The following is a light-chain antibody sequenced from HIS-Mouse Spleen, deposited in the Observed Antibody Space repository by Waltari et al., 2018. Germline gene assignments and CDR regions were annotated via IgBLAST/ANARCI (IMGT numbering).Light chain of an antibody. J-gene: IGLJ2*01. CDR2: DVI. Sequence: QSALTQPASVSGSPGQSITIPCPGTSSDVGGYNYVPWYQQHPGKAPKLMIYDVINRPSGVSNRFSGSKSGNTASLTISGLQAEDEADYYCSSYTSSSTEVFGGGTKLTVL. CDR3: SSYTSSSTEV. CDR1: SSDVGGYNY. V-gene: IGLV2-14*03.